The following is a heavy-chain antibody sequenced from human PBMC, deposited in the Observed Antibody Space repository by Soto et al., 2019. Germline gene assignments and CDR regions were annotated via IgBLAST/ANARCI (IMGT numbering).Heavy chain of an antibody. Sequence: QVQLVQSGAEVKKPGASLKGSCKASGYTFTGYYMHWVRQAPGQGLEWMGWINPNSGGTNYAQKFQGWVTMTRDTSISTAYMELSKLRSDDTAVYYCARDRWALAAFPFGDYYYGMDVWGQGTTVTVSS. D-gene: IGHD3-16*01. CDR2: INPNSGGT. J-gene: IGHJ6*02. CDR3: ARDRWALAAFPFGDYYYGMDV. V-gene: IGHV1-2*04. CDR1: GYTFTGYY.